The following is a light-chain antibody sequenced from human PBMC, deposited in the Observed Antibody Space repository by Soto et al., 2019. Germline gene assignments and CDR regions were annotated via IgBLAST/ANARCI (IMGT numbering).Light chain of an antibody. J-gene: IGKJ1*01. V-gene: IGKV3-20*01. CDR2: GAS. Sequence: EIVLTQSPGTRSLSQVERATFSCRASQSVSSSYIAWYQQKRGQAPRRLIYGASIRATGIPDRFSGSGSGTDFTLTISRLEPEDSALYYCQQYHTSPLTFGQGTKVDIK. CDR1: QSVSSSY. CDR3: QQYHTSPLT.